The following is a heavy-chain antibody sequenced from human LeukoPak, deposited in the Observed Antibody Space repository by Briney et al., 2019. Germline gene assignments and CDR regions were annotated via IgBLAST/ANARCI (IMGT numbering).Heavy chain of an antibody. J-gene: IGHJ4*02. CDR2: IGGSGGTT. CDR1: GFTFSRYA. V-gene: IGHV3-23*01. Sequence: GGSLRPSCASSGFTFSRYAMSGVRQPPGKGLEWVSSIGGSGGTTYYPDSAQGRCTISRDNSKKTLYLQMTSLSAEETAVYYCAKDLSWFGGSLATFGYWGQGTLATVSS. D-gene: IGHD3-10*01. CDR3: AKDLSWFGGSLATFGY.